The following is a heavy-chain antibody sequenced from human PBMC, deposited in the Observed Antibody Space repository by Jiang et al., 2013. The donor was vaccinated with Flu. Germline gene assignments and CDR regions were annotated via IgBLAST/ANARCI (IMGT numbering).Heavy chain of an antibody. V-gene: IGHV1-46*03. CDR2: INPSGGST. J-gene: IGHJ4*02. CDR3: VTREYNWNKGNFDY. Sequence: KASGYTFTSYYMHWVRQAPGQGLEWMGIINPSGGSTSYAQKFQGRVTMTRDTSTSTVYMELSSLRSEDTAVYYCVTREYNWNKGNFDYWGQGTLVTVSS. D-gene: IGHD1/OR15-1a*01. CDR1: GYTFTSYY.